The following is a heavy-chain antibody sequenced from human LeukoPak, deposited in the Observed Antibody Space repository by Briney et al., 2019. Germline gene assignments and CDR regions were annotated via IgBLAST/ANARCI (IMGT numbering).Heavy chain of an antibody. V-gene: IGHV1-2*06. CDR3: GRTWIEVWSPDFDY. Sequence: ASVKVSCKASGYTFTAYNIHWVRQAPGHGLEWMGRINPNSGDTKYAQKFKGRVTMTGDSSISTVYMELSGRRSDDTAVFYCGRTWIEVWSPDFDYWGQGTLVTVSS. CDR1: GYTFTAYN. J-gene: IGHJ4*02. CDR2: INPNSGDT. D-gene: IGHD5-18*01.